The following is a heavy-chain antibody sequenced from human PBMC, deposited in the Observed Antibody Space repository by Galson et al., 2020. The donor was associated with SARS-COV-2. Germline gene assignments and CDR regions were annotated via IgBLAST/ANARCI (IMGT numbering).Heavy chain of an antibody. D-gene: IGHD6-6*01. J-gene: IGHJ6*03. CDR1: GYTFTSYG. CDR3: ARDPPIARVAAHYYCYVCMDV. CDR2: ISAYNGNT. V-gene: IGHV1-18*04. Sequence: ASVKVSCKASGYTFTSYGNSWVRQAPGQGLEWMGWISAYNGNTNYAQKLQGRDTMTTHTSTSTAYMELRSLSSDDTAVYYCARDPPIARVAAHYYCYVCMDVGGKGTTVTVAS.